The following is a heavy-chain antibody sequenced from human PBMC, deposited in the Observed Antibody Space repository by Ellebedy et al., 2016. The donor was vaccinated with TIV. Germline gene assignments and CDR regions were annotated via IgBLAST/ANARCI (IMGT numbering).Heavy chain of an antibody. CDR1: GYRFTNYW. Sequence: GESLKISXEVSGYRFTNYWIGWVRQMPGKGLEWMGSIYPDDSETRYNPSFRGQVTISVDKSINTAYLQWSSLKASDTATYFCARQNYGRSSSYWYFDVWGRGTLVTVSS. CDR3: ARQNYGRSSSYWYFDV. V-gene: IGHV5-51*01. CDR2: IYPDDSET. J-gene: IGHJ2*01. D-gene: IGHD4-17*01.